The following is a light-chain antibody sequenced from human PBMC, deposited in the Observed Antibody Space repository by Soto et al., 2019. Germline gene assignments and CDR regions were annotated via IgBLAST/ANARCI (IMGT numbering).Light chain of an antibody. CDR1: QGISNY. Sequence: DIQMTQSPSSLSASVGDRVTITCRASQGISNYLAWYQQKPGKVPKLLIYAASTLQSGVPSRFSGSGSGTDFNLTISSLQNEDVATYYCQKYNSAPLTFGPGTKVDIK. CDR3: QKYNSAPLT. CDR2: AAS. J-gene: IGKJ3*01. V-gene: IGKV1-27*01.